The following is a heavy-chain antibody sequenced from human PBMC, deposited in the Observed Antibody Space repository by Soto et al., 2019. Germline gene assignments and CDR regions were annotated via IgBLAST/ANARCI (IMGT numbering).Heavy chain of an antibody. CDR2: FDPEDGET. J-gene: IGHJ3*02. CDR1: VYTLTELS. D-gene: IGHD3-16*01. V-gene: IGHV1-24*01. CDR3: AKDPRNRPMICDAFDI. Sequence: VSRKVSVYTLTELSIHWVRQAPGKGLEWMGGFDPEDGETIYAQKFQGRVTMTEDTSTDTAYMELSRLRSEEKAVYYCAKDPRNRPMICDAFDIWGQGKMVIVSS.